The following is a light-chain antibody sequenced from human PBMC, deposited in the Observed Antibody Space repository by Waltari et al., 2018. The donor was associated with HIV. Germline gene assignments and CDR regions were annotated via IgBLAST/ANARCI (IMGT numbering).Light chain of an antibody. CDR2: KDN. V-gene: IGLV3-25*03. J-gene: IGLJ3*02. CDR1: AFPNPY. Sequence: SYELTQPPSVSVSPGQTARITCSGEAFPNPYGYWYQQKPGQAPKMVIYKDNERRSGIPERISGSSSGTTVTLTISGVQAEDEADYYCQAADSSGNWVFGGGTKLTVL. CDR3: QAADSSGNWV.